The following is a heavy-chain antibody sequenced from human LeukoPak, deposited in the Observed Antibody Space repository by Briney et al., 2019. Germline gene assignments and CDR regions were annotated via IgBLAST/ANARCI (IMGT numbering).Heavy chain of an antibody. CDR2: ISGGGGST. J-gene: IGHJ3*02. Sequence: PGGSLRLSCAASGFTFSSYAMSWVRQAPGKGLEWVSAISGGGGSTYYADSVKGRLTISRDNSKNTLYLQMNSLRAEDTAVYYCAKDYYDSSGNDAFDIWGQGTMVTVSS. D-gene: IGHD3-22*01. CDR1: GFTFSSYA. CDR3: AKDYYDSSGNDAFDI. V-gene: IGHV3-23*01.